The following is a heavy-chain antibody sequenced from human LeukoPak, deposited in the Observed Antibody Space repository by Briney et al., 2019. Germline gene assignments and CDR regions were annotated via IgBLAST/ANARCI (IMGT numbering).Heavy chain of an antibody. J-gene: IGHJ4*02. D-gene: IGHD3-10*02. Sequence: GGSLRLSCAASGFTFSSFSMNWVRQAPGKGLEWVSYIRSGGTNTDYTGSVKGRFTISRDNSKNTLYLQMNSLRAEDTAVYYCAAVRGPVCWGQGTLVTVSS. CDR2: IRSGGTNT. CDR3: AAVRGPVC. CDR1: GFTFSSFS. V-gene: IGHV3-48*01.